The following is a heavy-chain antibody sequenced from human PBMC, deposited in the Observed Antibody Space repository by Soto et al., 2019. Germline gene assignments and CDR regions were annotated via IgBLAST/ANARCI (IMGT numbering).Heavy chain of an antibody. CDR2: INPNSGGT. Sequence: ASVKVSCKASGYTFTGYYMHWVRQAPGQGLEWMGWINPNSGGTNYAQKFQGWVTMTRDTSISTAYMELSRLRSDDTAVYYCARASPIRRLFEVVVITNSPRGTGGNGAFDYWGQGTLVTVSS. CDR3: ARASPIRRLFEVVVITNSPRGTGGNGAFDY. CDR1: GYTFTGYY. V-gene: IGHV1-2*04. J-gene: IGHJ4*02. D-gene: IGHD3-22*01.